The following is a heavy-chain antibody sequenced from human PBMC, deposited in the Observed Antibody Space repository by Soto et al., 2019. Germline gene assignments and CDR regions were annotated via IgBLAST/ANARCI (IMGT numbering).Heavy chain of an antibody. Sequence: ASVKVSCKASGYTFTSYGISWVRQAPGQGLEWMGWISAYNGNTNYAQNLQGRVTMTTDTSTSTAYMELRSLRSDDTAVYYCARDLQGHYDFWSGHACDIWGQGTMVTVSS. CDR3: ARDLQGHYDFWSGHACDI. CDR2: ISAYNGNT. D-gene: IGHD3-3*01. V-gene: IGHV1-18*04. CDR1: GYTFTSYG. J-gene: IGHJ3*02.